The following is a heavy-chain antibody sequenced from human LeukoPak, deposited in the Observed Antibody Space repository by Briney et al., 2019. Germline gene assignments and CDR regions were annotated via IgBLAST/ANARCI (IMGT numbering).Heavy chain of an antibody. CDR1: GYSISSGYY. D-gene: IGHD2-15*01. Sequence: PSETLSLTCTVSGYSISSGYYWGWIRQPPGKGLEWIGSIYHSGSTYYNPSLKSRVTISVDTSKNQFSLNFSSMTAADTAVYYCARLGYCSGGSCHYYYYMDVWGKGTTVTVSS. CDR2: IYHSGST. CDR3: ARLGYCSGGSCHYYYYMDV. J-gene: IGHJ6*03. V-gene: IGHV4-38-2*02.